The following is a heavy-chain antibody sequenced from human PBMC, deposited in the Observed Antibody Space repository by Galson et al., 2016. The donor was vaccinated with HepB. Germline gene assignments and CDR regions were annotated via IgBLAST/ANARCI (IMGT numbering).Heavy chain of an antibody. J-gene: IGHJ4*02. CDR1: GFSFSTYA. Sequence: SLRLSCAVSGFSFSTYAMSWVRQAPGKGLVWVSTFGGSGDNTYYADSVKGRFTISRDNSMNTLYLQMNSLRAEDTAVYYCAKDLLSDYVWGSYRFQDWGQGAPVTVSS. CDR3: AKDLLSDYVWGSYRFQD. V-gene: IGHV3-23*01. D-gene: IGHD3-16*02. CDR2: FGGSGDNT.